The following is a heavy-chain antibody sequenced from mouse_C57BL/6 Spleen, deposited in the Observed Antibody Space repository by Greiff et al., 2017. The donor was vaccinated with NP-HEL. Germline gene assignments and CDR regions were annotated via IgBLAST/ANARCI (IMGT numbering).Heavy chain of an antibody. CDR3: ARGITTVVEGYAMDY. CDR1: GYTFTSYW. Sequence: VQLQQPGAELVKPGASVKLSCKASGYTFTSYWMQWVKQRPGQGLEWIGEIDPSDSYTNYNQKFKGKATLTVDTSSSTAYMQLSSLTSEDSAVYYCARGITTVVEGYAMDYWGQGTSVTVSS. D-gene: IGHD1-1*01. CDR2: IDPSDSYT. V-gene: IGHV1-50*01. J-gene: IGHJ4*01.